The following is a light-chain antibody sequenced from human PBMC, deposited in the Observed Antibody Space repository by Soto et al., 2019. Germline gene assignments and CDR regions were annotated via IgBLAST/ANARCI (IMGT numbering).Light chain of an antibody. V-gene: IGKV1-5*01. CDR2: DAS. CDR1: QSISSW. CDR3: QQYNSYSWT. Sequence: DIQMTQSPSTLSASVGDRVTITCRASQSISSWLAWYQQKPGKAPKLLIYDASSLESGVLSRFSGSGSGTEFTLTISSLQPDDFATYYCQQYNSYSWTFGQGTKVHIK. J-gene: IGKJ1*01.